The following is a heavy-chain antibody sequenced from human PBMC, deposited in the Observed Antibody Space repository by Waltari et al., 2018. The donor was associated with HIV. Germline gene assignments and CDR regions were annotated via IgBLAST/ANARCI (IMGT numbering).Heavy chain of an antibody. CDR3: ARDRMGDIVATKDYYYYGMDV. J-gene: IGHJ6*02. Sequence: QVQLQESGPGLVKPSETLSLTCTVSGGSISSYYWSWIRQPAGKGLEWIGRIYTSGSTNYNPSLKSRVTMSVDTSKNQFSLKLSSVTAADTAVYYCARDRMGDIVATKDYYYYGMDVWGQGTTVTVSS. D-gene: IGHD5-12*01. V-gene: IGHV4-4*07. CDR1: GGSISSYY. CDR2: IYTSGST.